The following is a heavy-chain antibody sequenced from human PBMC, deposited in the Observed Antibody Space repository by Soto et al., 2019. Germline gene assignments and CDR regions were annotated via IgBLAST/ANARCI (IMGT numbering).Heavy chain of an antibody. V-gene: IGHV4-30-4*01. CDR2: IYYSGST. J-gene: IGHJ4*02. Sequence: PSEPLSLTCTVSGGSISSGDYYWSWIRQPPGKGLEWIGYIYYSGSTYYNPSLKSQVTISVDTSKNQFSLKLSSVTAADTAVYYCARAGYSSGWPFDYWGQGTLVTVS. CDR3: ARAGYSSGWPFDY. CDR1: GGSISSGDYY. D-gene: IGHD6-19*01.